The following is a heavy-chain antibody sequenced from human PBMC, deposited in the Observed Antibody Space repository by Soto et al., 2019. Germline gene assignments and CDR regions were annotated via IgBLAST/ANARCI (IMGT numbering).Heavy chain of an antibody. J-gene: IGHJ4*02. CDR1: GYSFTAYG. CDR3: ARDFPSGAPFFDY. D-gene: IGHD3-16*01. CDR2: VSADSGRT. V-gene: IGHV1-18*04. Sequence: GASVKVSCKTSGYSFTAYGISWVRRAPGQGLEWIGWVSADSGRTNYARNIQGRVIMTRDRATATAYMELRSLRFDDTAVYYCARDFPSGAPFFDYWGQGTLVTVSS.